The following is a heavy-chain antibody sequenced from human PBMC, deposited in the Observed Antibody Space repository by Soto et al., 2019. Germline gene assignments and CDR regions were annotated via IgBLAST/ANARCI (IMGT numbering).Heavy chain of an antibody. V-gene: IGHV4-31*03. Sequence: QVQLQESGPGLVKPSQTLSLTCTVSGGSISSGGYYWSWIRQHPGKGLEWIGYIYYSGSTYYNPSLKSRVTTSVDTSKNQFSLKLSSVTAADTAVYYCARDGYCSSTSCYIYWYFDLWGRGTLVTVSS. J-gene: IGHJ2*01. CDR1: GGSISSGGYY. D-gene: IGHD2-2*02. CDR3: ARDGYCSSTSCYIYWYFDL. CDR2: IYYSGST.